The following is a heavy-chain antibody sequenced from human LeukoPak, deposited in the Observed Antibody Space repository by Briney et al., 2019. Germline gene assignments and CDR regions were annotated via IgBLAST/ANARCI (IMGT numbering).Heavy chain of an antibody. J-gene: IGHJ5*02. D-gene: IGHD2-2*01. Sequence: ASVKVSCKASGYTLIGYYMHWVRQAPGQGLEWMGWINPHSGDTKYAQNFQGRVTMTRDTSISTAYMELSRLRSDGTAVYYCVRDEAVAPAPLKGRDSWFDPWGQGTLVTVSS. CDR3: VRDEAVAPAPLKGRDSWFDP. CDR2: INPHSGDT. V-gene: IGHV1-2*02. CDR1: GYTLIGYY.